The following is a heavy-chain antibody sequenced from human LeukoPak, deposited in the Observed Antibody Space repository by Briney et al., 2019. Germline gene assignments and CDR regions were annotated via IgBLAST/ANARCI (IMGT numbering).Heavy chain of an antibody. J-gene: IGHJ4*02. CDR2: INHSGST. D-gene: IGHD6-19*01. CDR3: ARGFRSSGPSQY. CDR1: GGSFSGCY. V-gene: IGHV4-34*01. Sequence: KPSETLSLTCAVYGGSFSGCYWSWIRQPPGKGLEWIGEINHSGSTNYNPSLKSRVTISVDTSKNQFSLKLSSVTAADTAVYYCARGFRSSGPSQYWGQGTLVTVSS.